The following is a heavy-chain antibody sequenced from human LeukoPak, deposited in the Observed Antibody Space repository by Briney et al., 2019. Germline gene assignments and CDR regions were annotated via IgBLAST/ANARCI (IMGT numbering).Heavy chain of an antibody. J-gene: IGHJ4*02. CDR3: ARLRLQYIFDY. CDR1: GASISSGGYY. D-gene: IGHD4-11*01. Sequence: SETLSLTCNVSGASISSGGYYWSWSRQHPGKGLEWIGYIYYSGSTYYNPSLKSRVTISVDISKNQFSLRLSSVSAADTAVYYCARLRLQYIFDYWGQGALVAVSS. CDR2: IYYSGST. V-gene: IGHV4-31*03.